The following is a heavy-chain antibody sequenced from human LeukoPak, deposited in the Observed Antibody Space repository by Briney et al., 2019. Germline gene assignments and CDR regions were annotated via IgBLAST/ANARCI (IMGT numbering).Heavy chain of an antibody. CDR2: INPNSGGT. Sequence: ASVKVSCKASGYTFTGYYMHWVRQAPGQGLEWMGWINPNSGGTNYAQNFQGRVTMTRDTSISTAYMELSRLRSDDTAVYYCARGRPRDYFDYWGQGTLVTVSS. V-gene: IGHV1-2*02. CDR1: GYTFTGYY. CDR3: ARGRPRDYFDY. J-gene: IGHJ4*02.